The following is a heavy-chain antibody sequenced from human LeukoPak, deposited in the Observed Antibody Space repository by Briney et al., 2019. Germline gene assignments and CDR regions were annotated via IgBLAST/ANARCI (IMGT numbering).Heavy chain of an antibody. CDR2: IYCSGST. V-gene: IGHV4-59*01. CDR1: GGSISSYY. D-gene: IGHD1-26*01. Sequence: SETLSLTCTVSGGSISSYYWSWIRQPPGKGLEWIGYIYCSGSTNYNPSLKSRVTISVDTSKNQFSLKLSSVTAADTAVYYCARAGYSGSSGGSDYWGQGTLVTVSS. J-gene: IGHJ4*02. CDR3: ARAGYSGSSGGSDY.